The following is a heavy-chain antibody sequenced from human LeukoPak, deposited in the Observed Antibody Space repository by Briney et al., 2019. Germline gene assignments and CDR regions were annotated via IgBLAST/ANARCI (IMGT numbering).Heavy chain of an antibody. J-gene: IGHJ3*02. V-gene: IGHV3-48*01. CDR3: ARDSQSGWGRPHAFDI. CDR2: ISSSSSTI. CDR1: GFTFSTYS. D-gene: IGHD6-19*01. Sequence: GGSLRLSCAASGFTFSTYSINWVRQAPGKGLEWASYISSSSSTIYYADSVKGRFTISRDNAKNSLYLQMNSLRAEDTAVYYCARDSQSGWGRPHAFDIWGQGTMVTVSS.